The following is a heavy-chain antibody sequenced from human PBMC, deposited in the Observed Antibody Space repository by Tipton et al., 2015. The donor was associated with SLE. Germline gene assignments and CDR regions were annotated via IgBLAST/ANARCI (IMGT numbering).Heavy chain of an antibody. Sequence: GLVKPSETLSLTCAVYGESFNTYYWTWIRQPPGKGLEWIGEINENGNTNFSPSVKNRVTISVNTPKNQFSLKLSSVTAADTAVYYCARAPGLDRDYYYYYYMDFWCKVTTVTVSS. CDR3: ARAPGLDRDYYYYYYMDF. CDR1: GESFNTYY. D-gene: IGHD3/OR15-3a*01. J-gene: IGHJ6*03. V-gene: IGHV4-34*01. CDR2: INENGNT.